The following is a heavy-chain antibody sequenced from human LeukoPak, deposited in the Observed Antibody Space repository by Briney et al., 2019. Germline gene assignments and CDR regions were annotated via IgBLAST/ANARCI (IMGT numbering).Heavy chain of an antibody. CDR3: AREITLRLGYWFDP. J-gene: IGHJ5*02. V-gene: IGHV3-33*01. CDR1: GFSFSNHG. CDR2: IWYDGTKT. D-gene: IGHD3-16*01. Sequence: GGSLRLSYAASGFSFSNHGMHWVRQAPGKGLEWVAVIWYDGTKTYYADSVKGRFTISRDNSKNTVYLQVSSLRAEDTAVYYCAREITLRLGYWFDPWGQGTLVTVSS.